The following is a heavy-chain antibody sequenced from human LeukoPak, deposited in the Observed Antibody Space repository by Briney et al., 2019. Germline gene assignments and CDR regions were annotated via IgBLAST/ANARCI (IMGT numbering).Heavy chain of an antibody. CDR1: GGIFSSYA. CDR3: ARDFSRVVPAAPTEYYYYGMDV. Sequence: GASVKVSCKASGGIFSSYAISWVRQAPGQGLEWMGGIIPIFGTANYAQKFQGRVTITADESTSTAYMELSSLRSEDTAVYYCARDFSRVVPAAPTEYYYYGMDVWGQGTTVTVSS. V-gene: IGHV1-69*13. J-gene: IGHJ6*02. CDR2: IIPIFGTA. D-gene: IGHD2-2*01.